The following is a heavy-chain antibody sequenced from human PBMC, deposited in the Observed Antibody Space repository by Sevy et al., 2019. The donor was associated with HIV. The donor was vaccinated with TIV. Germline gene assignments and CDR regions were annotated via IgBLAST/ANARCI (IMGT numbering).Heavy chain of an antibody. CDR3: ARDPQWVFGDFGY. Sequence: GGSLRLSCAASGFTFSSYGMHWVRQAPGKGLEWVAVIWYDGSNKYSADSVKGRFTISRDNSKNTLYLQMNSLRAEDTSVYYCARDPQWVFGDFGYWGQGTLVTVSS. V-gene: IGHV3-33*01. J-gene: IGHJ4*02. CDR1: GFTFSSYG. CDR2: IWYDGSNK. D-gene: IGHD3-10*02.